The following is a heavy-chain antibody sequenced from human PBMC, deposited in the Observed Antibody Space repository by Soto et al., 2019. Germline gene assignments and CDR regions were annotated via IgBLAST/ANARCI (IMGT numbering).Heavy chain of an antibody. Sequence: SETLSLTCSVSGDSISSVDYFWAWIRQPPGQALEYIGYIYKSATTYYNPSFESRVAISLDTSKSQFSLNVTSVTAADTAVYFCAGGRYCITGSCFPNWLDSWGQGTLVTVSS. D-gene: IGHD1-20*01. J-gene: IGHJ5*01. CDR2: IYKSATT. V-gene: IGHV4-30-4*01. CDR3: AGGRYCITGSCFPNWLDS. CDR1: GDSISSVDYF.